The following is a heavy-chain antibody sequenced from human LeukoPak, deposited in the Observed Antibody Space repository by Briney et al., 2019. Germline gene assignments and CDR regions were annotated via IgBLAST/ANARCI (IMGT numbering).Heavy chain of an antibody. CDR1: GYTFTGVY. D-gene: IGHD3-3*01. CDR2: INPSSGDT. J-gene: IGHJ3*01. CDR3: RLFHTPIFDL. V-gene: IGHV1-2*06. Sequence: ASVKVSCKAPGYTFTGVYIHWVRQAPGQGLEWMGRINPSSGDTNYEQNFQGRVTMAWDTSISTAYLDLSRLTSYDTAVYYCRLFHTPIFDLWGQGTMITVSS.